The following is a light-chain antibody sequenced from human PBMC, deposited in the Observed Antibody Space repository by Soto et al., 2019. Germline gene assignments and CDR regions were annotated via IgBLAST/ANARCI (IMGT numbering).Light chain of an antibody. J-gene: IGLJ1*01. Sequence: QWGLTHPASASGSPGQSGTISCTGTRKDIGDYQFVPSYQHNTGKAPKRIIYEVVERTPGLRDRFSGSKCDNTGSLAVSGLQPVDEADYYCKSYAGSNTYDFGTGTQVTVL. CDR2: EVV. CDR3: KSYAGSNTYD. V-gene: IGLV2-8*01. CDR1: RKDIGDYQF.